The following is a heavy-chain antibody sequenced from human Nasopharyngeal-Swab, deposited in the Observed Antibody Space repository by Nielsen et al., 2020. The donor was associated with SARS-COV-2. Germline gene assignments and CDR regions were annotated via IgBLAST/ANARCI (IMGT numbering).Heavy chain of an antibody. D-gene: IGHD7-27*01. CDR3: ARDGRTGDLVDY. J-gene: IGHJ4*02. V-gene: IGHV3-7*01. CDR2: IKQDGSEK. Sequence: GSLKISCAASGFTFSSYWMSWVRQAPGKGLEWVANIKQDGSEKYYVDSVKGRFTISRDNAKNSLYLQMNSLRAEDTAVYYCARDGRTGDLVDYWGQGTLVTVSS. CDR1: GFTFSSYW.